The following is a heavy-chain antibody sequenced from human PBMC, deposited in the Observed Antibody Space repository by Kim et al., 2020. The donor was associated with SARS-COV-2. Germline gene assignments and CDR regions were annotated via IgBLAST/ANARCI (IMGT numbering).Heavy chain of an antibody. Sequence: SETLSLTCAVYGGSFSGYYWSWIRQPPGKGLEWIGEINHSGSTNYNPSLKSRVTISVDTSKNQFSLKLSSVTAADTAVYYCARGGGYSYGAFDYWGQGSL. CDR1: GGSFSGYY. J-gene: IGHJ4*02. D-gene: IGHD5-18*01. CDR3: ARGGGYSYGAFDY. V-gene: IGHV4-34*01. CDR2: INHSGST.